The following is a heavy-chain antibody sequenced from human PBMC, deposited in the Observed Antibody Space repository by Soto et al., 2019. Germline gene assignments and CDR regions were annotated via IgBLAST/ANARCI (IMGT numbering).Heavy chain of an antibody. Sequence: QVQLVESGGGVVQPGRSLRLSCAASGFTFSSYAMHWVRQAPGKGLEWVAVISYDGSNKYYADSVKGRFTISRDNSKNTLYLKMNSLRAEDTAAYYCARVLYSSGYSDYWGQGTLVTVSS. V-gene: IGHV3-30-3*01. CDR1: GFTFSSYA. J-gene: IGHJ4*02. CDR2: ISYDGSNK. D-gene: IGHD3-22*01. CDR3: ARVLYSSGYSDY.